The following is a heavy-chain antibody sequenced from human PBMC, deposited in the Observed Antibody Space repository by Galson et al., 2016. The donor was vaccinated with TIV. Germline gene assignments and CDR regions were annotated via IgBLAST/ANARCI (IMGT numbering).Heavy chain of an antibody. Sequence: SETLSLTCTVSDGSISSFYWSWIRQPPGKGLEWNGDIYYSGTTNYNPSLKSRFTMSLDISRNQFSLNLRSVTPADTAVYYCARVSPCFWGCAHYSQHGMDVWGQGTTVTVSS. CDR1: DGSISSFY. J-gene: IGHJ6*02. CDR3: ARVSPCFWGCAHYSQHGMDV. V-gene: IGHV4-59*01. CDR2: IYYSGTT. D-gene: IGHD7-27*01.